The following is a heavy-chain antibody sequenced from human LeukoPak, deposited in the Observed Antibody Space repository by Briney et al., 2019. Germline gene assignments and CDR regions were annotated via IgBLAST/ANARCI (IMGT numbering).Heavy chain of an antibody. J-gene: IGHJ4*02. CDR1: GFTFSSYA. D-gene: IGHD2-2*01. CDR2: ISGSGGST. CDR3: AKLVVPAATPLDY. V-gene: IGHV3-23*01. Sequence: AGGSLRLSCAASGFTFSSYAMSWVRQAPGKGLEWVSAISGSGGSTYYADSVKGRFTISRDNSKNTLYLQMNSLRAEDTVVYYCAKLVVPAATPLDYWGQGTLVTVSS.